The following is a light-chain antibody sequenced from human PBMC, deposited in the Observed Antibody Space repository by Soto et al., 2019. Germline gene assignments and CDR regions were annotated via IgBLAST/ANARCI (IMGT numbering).Light chain of an antibody. CDR2: AAS. CDR1: QSISSY. V-gene: IGKV1-9*01. J-gene: IGKJ4*01. CDR3: QQLNSYPLT. Sequence: DIEMTQSPSPLSASVGDRVTIACRASQSISSYLNWYQQKLGKAPKRLIYAASTLQSGVPSRFSGSGSGTEFTLTISSLQPEDFATYYCQQLNSYPLTFGGGTKVDIK.